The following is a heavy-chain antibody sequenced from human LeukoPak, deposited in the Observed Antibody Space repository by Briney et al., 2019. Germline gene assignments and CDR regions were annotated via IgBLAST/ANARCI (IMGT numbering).Heavy chain of an antibody. CDR3: ARVQVGALDY. CDR1: GGSISSNW. D-gene: IGHD1-26*01. V-gene: IGHV4-4*02. J-gene: IGHJ4*02. CDR2: IYYSGST. Sequence: SGTLSLTCAVSGGSISSNWWSWVRQPPGKGLEWIGEIYYSGSTNYNPSPKSRVTISVDKSRNQFSLNLNSVTAADTAVYYCARVQVGALDYWGQGTLVTVSS.